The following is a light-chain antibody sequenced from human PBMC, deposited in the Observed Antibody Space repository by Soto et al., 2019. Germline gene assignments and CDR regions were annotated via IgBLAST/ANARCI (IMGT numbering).Light chain of an antibody. CDR3: QQYDISALT. Sequence: EIVLTQSPGTLSLSPGERATLSCRASQIVSSSYLAWYQQKPGQAPRLLIYGASSRATGIQDKFSGSGSGTAFTLTISRLEPEDVAVYSCQQYDISALTFGGGTKVEIK. J-gene: IGKJ4*01. CDR2: GAS. CDR1: QIVSSSY. V-gene: IGKV3-20*01.